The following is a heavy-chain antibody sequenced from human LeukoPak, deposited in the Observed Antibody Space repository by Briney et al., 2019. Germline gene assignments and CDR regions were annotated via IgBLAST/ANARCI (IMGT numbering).Heavy chain of an antibody. CDR3: AGGGPDYYYGMDV. Sequence: SGTLSLTCAVSGGSISSYYWSWIRQPPGKGLEWIGYIYYSGSTNYNPSLKSRVTISVDTSKNQFSLKLSSVTAADTAVYYCAGGGPDYYYGMDVWGQGTTVTVSS. CDR2: IYYSGST. V-gene: IGHV4-59*01. CDR1: GGSISSYY. D-gene: IGHD3-16*01. J-gene: IGHJ6*02.